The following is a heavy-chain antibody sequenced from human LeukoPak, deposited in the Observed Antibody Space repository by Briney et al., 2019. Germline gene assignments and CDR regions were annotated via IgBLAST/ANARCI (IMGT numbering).Heavy chain of an antibody. V-gene: IGHV5-51*01. Sequence: GESLQISCKGSGYSFTSYWIGWVRQLPGKGLEWMGIIYPGDSDTRYSPSFQGQVTISADKSISTAYLQWSSLKASDTAMYYCARRGTAGYSSSWYYWFDPWGQGTLVTVSS. CDR2: IYPGDSDT. D-gene: IGHD6-13*01. CDR1: GYSFTSYW. J-gene: IGHJ5*02. CDR3: ARRGTAGYSSSWYYWFDP.